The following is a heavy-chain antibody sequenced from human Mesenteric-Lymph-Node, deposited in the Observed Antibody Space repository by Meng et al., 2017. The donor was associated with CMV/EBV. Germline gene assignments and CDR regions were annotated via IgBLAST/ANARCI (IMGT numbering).Heavy chain of an antibody. D-gene: IGHD2-15*01. CDR2: IYKSRNT. J-gene: IGHJ4*02. CDR1: GGSISTSY. Sequence: SETLSLTCTVSGGSISTSYWSWIRQPPGKPLEWIGYIYKSRNTHYNPSLKSRVTISVDTSKNQFSLNLSSVTAADTAVYFCARGEGFCNGGTCYFEYWGQGTLVTVSS. CDR3: ARGEGFCNGGTCYFEY. V-gene: IGHV4-59*01.